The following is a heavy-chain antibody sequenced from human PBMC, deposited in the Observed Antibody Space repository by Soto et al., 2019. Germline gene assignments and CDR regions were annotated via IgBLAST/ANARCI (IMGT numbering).Heavy chain of an antibody. CDR1: GFTFSSYG. D-gene: IGHD2-15*01. V-gene: IGHV3-33*01. J-gene: IGHJ3*02. CDR3: ARDPYCSGGSCYLEGDAFDI. Sequence: GGSLRLSCAASGFTFSSYGMHWVRQAPGKGLEWVAVIWYDGSNKYYADSVKGRFTISRDNSKNTLYLQMNSLRAEDTAVYYCARDPYCSGGSCYLEGDAFDIWGQGTMVTVSS. CDR2: IWYDGSNK.